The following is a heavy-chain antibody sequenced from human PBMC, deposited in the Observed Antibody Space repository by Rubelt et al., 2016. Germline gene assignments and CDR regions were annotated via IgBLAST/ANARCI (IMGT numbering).Heavy chain of an antibody. CDR2: IHYRGST. CDR1: GFSISSGYL. J-gene: IGHJ6*02. CDR3: ARGNYDFYGMDV. D-gene: IGHD3-3*01. V-gene: IGHV4-38-2*02. Sequence: QVQLQESGPGLVKPSETLSLTCTVSGFSISSGYLWGWIRQPPGKGLEWIGSIHYRGSTYDNPSLKSRVTISVDTSKNQLSRKVNSVTAADTAVYYCARGNYDFYGMDVWGQGTTVTVSS.